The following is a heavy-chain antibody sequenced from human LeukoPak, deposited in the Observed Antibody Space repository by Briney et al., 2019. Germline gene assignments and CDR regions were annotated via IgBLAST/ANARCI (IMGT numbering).Heavy chain of an antibody. CDR2: TRNKANSYTT. J-gene: IGHJ4*02. D-gene: IGHD1-26*01. Sequence: PGGSLRLSCAASGFTFSSYSMNWVRQAPGKGLEWVGRTRNKANSYTTEYAASVKGRFTISRDDSKNSLYLQMNSLKIEDTALYYCARDGPGDYYRYWGQGTLVIVSS. V-gene: IGHV3-72*01. CDR3: ARDGPGDYYRY. CDR1: GFTFSSYS.